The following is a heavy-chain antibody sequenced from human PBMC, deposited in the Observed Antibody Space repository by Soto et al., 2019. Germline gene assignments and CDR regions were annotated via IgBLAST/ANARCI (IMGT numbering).Heavy chain of an antibody. CDR2: IYYSGST. CDR1: GGSISSSS. D-gene: IGHD6-13*01. CDR3: ARGGVPYSRSWSYYYYGMDV. Sequence: SETVSLTCTVSGGSISSSSWSWILQPPGKGLEWTGYIYYSGSTNYNSSLKRRGPISVDRSKNQFSLNLSSVTATDTAVYYCARGGVPYSRSWSYYYYGMDVWGQGTKVTVSS. V-gene: IGHV4-59*01. J-gene: IGHJ6*02.